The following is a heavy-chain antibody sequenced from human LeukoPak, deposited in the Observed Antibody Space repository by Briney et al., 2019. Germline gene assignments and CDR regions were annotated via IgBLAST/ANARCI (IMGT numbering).Heavy chain of an antibody. CDR2: IWYDGSNK. CDR3: ARDGPTYYYDSSGYFDY. J-gene: IGHJ4*02. D-gene: IGHD3-22*01. V-gene: IGHV3-33*01. CDR1: GFTFSSYG. Sequence: PGGSLRLSCAASGFTFSSYGMHWVRQAPGKGLEWVAVIWYDGSNKYYADSVKGRFTISRDNSKNTLYLQMNSLRAEDTAVYYCARDGPTYYYDSSGYFDYWGQGTLVTVSS.